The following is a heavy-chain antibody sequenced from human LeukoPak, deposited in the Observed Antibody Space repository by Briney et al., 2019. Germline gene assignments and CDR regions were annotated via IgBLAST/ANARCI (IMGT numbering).Heavy chain of an antibody. D-gene: IGHD6-19*01. Sequence: ASVKVSCKASGYTFTGYYMHWVRQAPGQGLEWMGRINPNSGGTNYAQKFQGRVTMTRDTSISTAYMELSRLRSDDTAVYYCARLAVAGTGILLDYWGQGTLVTVSS. CDR1: GYTFTGYY. CDR2: INPNSGGT. CDR3: ARLAVAGTGILLDY. J-gene: IGHJ4*02. V-gene: IGHV1-2*06.